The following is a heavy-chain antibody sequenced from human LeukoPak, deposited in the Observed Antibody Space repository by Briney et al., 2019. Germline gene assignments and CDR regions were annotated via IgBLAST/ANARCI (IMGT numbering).Heavy chain of an antibody. D-gene: IGHD6-13*01. Sequence: GGSLRLSCAASGFTFSSYAMSWVRQAPGKGLDWVSGISGSDGSTYYADSVKGRFTISRDNSENTLYLQMNSLRAEDTAVYYCAKERSGIPAAANYWGQGTLVTVSS. CDR3: AKERSGIPAAANY. CDR1: GFTFSSYA. CDR2: ISGSDGST. V-gene: IGHV3-23*01. J-gene: IGHJ4*02.